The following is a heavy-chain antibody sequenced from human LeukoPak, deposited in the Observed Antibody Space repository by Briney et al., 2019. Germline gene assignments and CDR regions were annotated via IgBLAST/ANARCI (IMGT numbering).Heavy chain of an antibody. Sequence: QSGGSLRLSCAASGFTFSSYGMHWVRQAPGKGLEWVAVISYDGSNKYYADSVKGRFTISRDNSKSTLYLQMNSLRAEDTAVYYCAKDRSSSWTLDYWGQGTLVTVSS. CDR2: ISYDGSNK. V-gene: IGHV3-30*18. CDR3: AKDRSSSWTLDY. J-gene: IGHJ4*02. D-gene: IGHD6-13*01. CDR1: GFTFSSYG.